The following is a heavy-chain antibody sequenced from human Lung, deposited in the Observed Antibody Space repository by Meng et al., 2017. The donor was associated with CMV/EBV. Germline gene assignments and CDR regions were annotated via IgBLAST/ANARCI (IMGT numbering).Heavy chain of an antibody. J-gene: IGHJ6*02. D-gene: IGHD2-2*01. Sequence: GGSXRLXCAASGFTFSSYAMHWVRQAPGKGLEWVAVISYDGSNKYYADSVKGRFTISRDNSKNTLYLQMNSLRAEDTAVYYCARDQVVLGSGVPAAEDYYGMDVWXQGTXVNGAS. CDR1: GFTFSSYA. V-gene: IGHV3-30-3*01. CDR3: ARDQVVLGSGVPAAEDYYGMDV. CDR2: ISYDGSNK.